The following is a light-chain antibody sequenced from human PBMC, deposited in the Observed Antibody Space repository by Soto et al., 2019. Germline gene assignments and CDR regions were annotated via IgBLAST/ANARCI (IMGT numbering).Light chain of an antibody. Sequence: QAVVTQPPSASGTPGQKVTISCSGSSSNIGSNPVNWYQQVPGTAPKLLISSNNPRPSGVPARFSGSKSGTSASLAISGLQSDDEADYYCAAWDGSLNGYVFGTGTKLTVL. CDR2: SNN. CDR3: AAWDGSLNGYV. CDR1: SSNIGSNP. V-gene: IGLV1-44*01. J-gene: IGLJ1*01.